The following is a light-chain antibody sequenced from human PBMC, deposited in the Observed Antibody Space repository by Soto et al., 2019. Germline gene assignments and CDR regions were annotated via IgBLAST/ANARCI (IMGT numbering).Light chain of an antibody. V-gene: IGKV3-11*01. CDR3: QQRSNWALT. CDR1: QSVSSY. J-gene: IGKJ4*01. Sequence: EIVLTQSPATLSLSPGERATLSCRASQSVSSYLAWYQQQPGQALRLLIYDASNRATGIPARFSGSGSGTDFTLTISSLEPEDFAVYYCQQRSNWALTFGGGTKVEIK. CDR2: DAS.